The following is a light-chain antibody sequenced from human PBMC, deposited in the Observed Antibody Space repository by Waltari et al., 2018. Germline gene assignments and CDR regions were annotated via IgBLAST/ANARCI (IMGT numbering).Light chain of an antibody. J-gene: IGLJ2*01. CDR1: SSDVGGYNY. CDR2: DVS. V-gene: IGLV2-14*01. CDR3: CSYTSSSALDVV. Sequence: QSALTQPASVSGSPGQSITFSCTGTSSDVGGYNYVSWYQQHPGKAPKLMIFDVSNRPSGFSNRFSGSKSGNTASLTISGLQTEDEAGYYCCSYTSSSALDVVFGGGTKLTVL.